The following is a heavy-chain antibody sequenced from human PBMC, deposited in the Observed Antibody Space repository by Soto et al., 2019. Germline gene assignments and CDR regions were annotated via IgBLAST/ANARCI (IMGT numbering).Heavy chain of an antibody. J-gene: IGHJ6*02. CDR2: VHDSWRP. Sequence: QVPLQESGPGLVKPSETLSLSCTVSGGSISSYYWSWIRQTPGKGLEWIGYVHDSWRPNYNPSLKSPVAISLDTSKSQFSLQLTSVTATDTAVYYCARQGFGALHGRVDVWGQGTTVTVSS. V-gene: IGHV4-59*08. CDR3: ARQGFGALHGRVDV. CDR1: GGSISSYY. D-gene: IGHD3-10*01.